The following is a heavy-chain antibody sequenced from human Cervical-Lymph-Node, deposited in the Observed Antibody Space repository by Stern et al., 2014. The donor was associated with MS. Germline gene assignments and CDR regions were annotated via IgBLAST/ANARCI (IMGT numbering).Heavy chain of an antibody. CDR1: GFVFDDYA. CDR2: ISWNSNFK. V-gene: IGHV3-9*01. J-gene: IGHJ6*02. D-gene: IGHD4-11*01. Sequence: VQLVESGGGLVPPGRSWRLSCAGSGFVFDDYAMHWVRQPPGKGLEWVSTISWNSNFKQYADSVKGRFTISRDNAKNSLYLEMNSLRNEDTALYYCAKSLYTNYFHAMDVWGQGTTVTVSS. CDR3: AKSLYTNYFHAMDV.